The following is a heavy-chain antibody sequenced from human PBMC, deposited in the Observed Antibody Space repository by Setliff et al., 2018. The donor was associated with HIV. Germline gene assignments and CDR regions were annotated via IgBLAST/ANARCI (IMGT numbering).Heavy chain of an antibody. D-gene: IGHD1-26*01. V-gene: IGHV4-34*01. Sequence: SETLSLTCAVYGESFSGFYWNWIRQPPGKGLEWIGEINPSGRTNYNPSLKSRVTISVDKAKNQFSLKLTSVTAADTAVYFCARGFGAPYLFSGYMDVWGKGTTVTVSS. CDR3: ARGFGAPYLFSGYMDV. J-gene: IGHJ6*03. CDR1: GESFSGFY. CDR2: INPSGRT.